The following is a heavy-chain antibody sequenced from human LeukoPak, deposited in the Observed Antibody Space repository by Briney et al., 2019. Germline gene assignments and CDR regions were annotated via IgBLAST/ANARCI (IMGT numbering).Heavy chain of an antibody. V-gene: IGHV1-18*01. D-gene: IGHD3-22*01. Sequence: ASVKVSCKASGYTFTSYGISWVRQAPGQGLEWMGWISAYNSNTNYAQKLQGRVTMTTDTSTSTAYMELRSLRSDDTAVYYCARDLLPYYYDSSGSDYWGQGTLVTVSS. J-gene: IGHJ4*02. CDR1: GYTFTSYG. CDR3: ARDLLPYYYDSSGSDY. CDR2: ISAYNSNT.